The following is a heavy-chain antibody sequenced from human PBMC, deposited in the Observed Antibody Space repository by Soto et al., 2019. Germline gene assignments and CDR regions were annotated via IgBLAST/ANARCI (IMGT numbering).Heavy chain of an antibody. CDR2: IYYSGST. CDR3: ARQTITMIVVTGGMDV. V-gene: IGHV4-39*01. CDR1: CGSISSSSYY. J-gene: IGHJ6*02. Sequence: SETLSLTCTVSCGSISSSSYYWGWIRQPPGKGLEWIGSIYYSGSTYYNPSLKSRVTISVDTSKNQFSLKLSSVTAADTAVYYCARQTITMIVVTGGMDVWGQGTTVTVSS. D-gene: IGHD3-22*01.